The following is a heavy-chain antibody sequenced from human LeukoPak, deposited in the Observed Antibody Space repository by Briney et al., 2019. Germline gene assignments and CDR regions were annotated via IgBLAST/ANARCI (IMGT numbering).Heavy chain of an antibody. V-gene: IGHV3-23*01. CDR1: GFTFSSYA. J-gene: IGHJ6*03. CDR3: ARVAGEPYYYYYMDV. CDR2: ISGSGGST. Sequence: PPGGSLRLSCAASGFTFSSYAMSWVRQAPGKGLEWVSAISGSGGSTYYADSVKGRFTISRDNSKNTLYLQMNSLRAEDTAVYYCARVAGEPYYYYYMDVWGKGTTVTVSS. D-gene: IGHD3-16*01.